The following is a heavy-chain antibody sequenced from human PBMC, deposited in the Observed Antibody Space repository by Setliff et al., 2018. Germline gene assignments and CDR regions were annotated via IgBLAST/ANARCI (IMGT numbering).Heavy chain of an antibody. Sequence: LRLSCAGSGFSFSFFWMSWVRQAPGKGLEWVATIKQDGSEKFYVDSVKGRFTISRDNAKNSLYLQMDSLRVEDTAMYYCARDHGELGQERRTHFFRHWGQGTLVTVSS. CDR3: ARDHGELGQERRTHFFRH. J-gene: IGHJ1*01. CDR2: IKQDGSEK. CDR1: GFSFSFFW. D-gene: IGHD1-1*01. V-gene: IGHV3-7*01.